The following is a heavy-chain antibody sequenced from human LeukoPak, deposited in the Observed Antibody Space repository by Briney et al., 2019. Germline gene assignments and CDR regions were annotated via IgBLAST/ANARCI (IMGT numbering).Heavy chain of an antibody. J-gene: IGHJ6*02. CDR1: GDSVASNSAA. Sequence: SQTLSLTCAISGDSVASNSAAWNWVRQSPSRGLEWLGRTYYRSKWYNEYALSVESRITINADTSKNQFSLHLNSVTPEDTAVYFCARDGAQGGQYHYSGMDVWGQGTTVTVSS. CDR2: TYYRSKWYN. D-gene: IGHD3-16*01. CDR3: ARDGAQGGQYHYSGMDV. V-gene: IGHV6-1*01.